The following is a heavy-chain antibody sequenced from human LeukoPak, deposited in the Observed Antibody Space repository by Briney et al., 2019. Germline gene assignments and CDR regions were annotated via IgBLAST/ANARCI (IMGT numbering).Heavy chain of an antibody. CDR1: GFTFSSFW. V-gene: IGHV3-74*01. Sequence: GESLKISCAASGFTFSSFWMHWVRQVPGKGLVWVSRINSDGSSTSYADSVKGRFTISRDNAKNTLYLQMNSLRAEDTAVYYCARHNTCDYWGQGTLVTVSS. D-gene: IGHD2-21*01. J-gene: IGHJ4*02. CDR2: INSDGSST. CDR3: ARHNTCDY.